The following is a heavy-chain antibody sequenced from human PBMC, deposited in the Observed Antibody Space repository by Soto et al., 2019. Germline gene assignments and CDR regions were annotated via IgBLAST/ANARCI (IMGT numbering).Heavy chain of an antibody. CDR1: GYTFTGYY. CDR2: INPNSGGT. CDR3: ARGTYYDFCIGYYDYYYYGMDV. D-gene: IGHD3-3*01. Sequence: ASVKVSCKASGYTFTGYYMHWVRQAPGQGLEWMGWINPNSGGTNYAQKFQGRVTMTRDTSISTAYMELSRLRSDDTAVYYCARGTYYDFCIGYYDYYYYGMDVWGQGTTGTVSS. V-gene: IGHV1-2*02. J-gene: IGHJ6*02.